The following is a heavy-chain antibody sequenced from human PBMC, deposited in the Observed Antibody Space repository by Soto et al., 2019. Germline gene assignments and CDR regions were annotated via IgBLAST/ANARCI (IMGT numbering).Heavy chain of an antibody. CDR2: ISGDGTTI. CDR1: GFPFSSYW. Sequence: EVQLVESGGDSVQPGGSLRLSCAASGFPFSSYWMHWVRHTPGKGLEWVSRISGDGTTISYADSVTGRFTVPSENAKNTLSLQMSGLGAEDTAVYYCAREYYGLLTGYYNDHWGQGTLVSVSS. V-gene: IGHV3-74*01. J-gene: IGHJ4*02. D-gene: IGHD3-9*01. CDR3: AREYYGLLTGYYNDH.